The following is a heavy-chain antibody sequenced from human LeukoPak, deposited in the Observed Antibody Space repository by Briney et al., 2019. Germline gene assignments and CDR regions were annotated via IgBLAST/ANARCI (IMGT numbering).Heavy chain of an antibody. D-gene: IGHD2-15*01. CDR2: ISPYNGNT. CDR1: GYTFIIHG. CDR3: ARYNGRWELQLGY. V-gene: IGHV1-18*01. J-gene: IGHJ4*02. Sequence: GASVKVSCKATGYTFIIHGISWVRQAPGQGLEWMGWISPYNGNTNYAQNLQGRVTMTRNTSISTAYMELSSLRSEDTAVYYCARYNGRWELQLGYWGQGTLVTVSS.